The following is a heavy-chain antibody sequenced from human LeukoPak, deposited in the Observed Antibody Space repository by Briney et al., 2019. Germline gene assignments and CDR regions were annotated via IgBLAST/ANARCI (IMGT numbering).Heavy chain of an antibody. CDR2: IISSGSTI. CDR3: AELGITMIGGV. D-gene: IGHD3-10*02. Sequence: GGSLRLSCAASGFTFSSYSMNWVRQAPGKGLEWVSYIISSGSTIYYADSVKGRFTISRENAKNSLYLQMNSLRAEDTAVYYCAELGITMIGGVWGKGTTVTISS. CDR1: GFTFSSYS. V-gene: IGHV3-48*04. J-gene: IGHJ6*04.